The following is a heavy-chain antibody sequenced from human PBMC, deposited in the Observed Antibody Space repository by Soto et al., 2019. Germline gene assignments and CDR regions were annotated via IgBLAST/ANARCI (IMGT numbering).Heavy chain of an antibody. CDR3: ARDDRVMDSSSWYYYYYYGMDV. Sequence: PWGSSRLSCAASGVTVCSYAMHGVRQEPGKGLEWVAVISYDGSNKYYADSVKGRFTISRDNSTNTLYLQMNSLRAEDTAVYYCARDDRVMDSSSWYYYYYYGMDVWGQGTTLTVSS. V-gene: IGHV3-30-3*01. CDR1: GVTVCSYA. CDR2: ISYDGSNK. J-gene: IGHJ6*02. D-gene: IGHD6-13*01.